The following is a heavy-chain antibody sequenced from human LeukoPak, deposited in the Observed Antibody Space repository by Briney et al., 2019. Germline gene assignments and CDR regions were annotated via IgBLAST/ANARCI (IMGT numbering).Heavy chain of an antibody. Sequence: ASVKVSCKASGYTFTNYGLSWVRQAPGQGLEWMGWIGVYKNKTNYAQKFQGRVTLTADTATSTAYIELRSLTYDDTAVYYCARTYSSSFVGPYDAFDIWGQGTMVTVSS. CDR3: ARTYSSSFVGPYDAFDI. CDR2: IGVYKNKT. D-gene: IGHD6-6*01. CDR1: GYTFTNYG. V-gene: IGHV1-18*01. J-gene: IGHJ3*02.